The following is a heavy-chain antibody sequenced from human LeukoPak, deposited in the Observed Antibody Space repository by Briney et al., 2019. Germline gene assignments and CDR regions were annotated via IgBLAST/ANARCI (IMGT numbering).Heavy chain of an antibody. CDR3: ARTPGGNDYYYYYMDV. CDR2: IRYDGSNK. CDR1: GFTFSSYG. V-gene: IGHV3-30*02. J-gene: IGHJ6*03. Sequence: GGSLRLSCAAPGFTFSSYGMHWVRQAPGKGLEWVAFIRYDGSNKYYADSVKGRFTISRDNSKNTLYLQMNSLRAEDTAVYYCARTPGGNDYYYYYMDVWGKGTTVTVSS. D-gene: IGHD4-23*01.